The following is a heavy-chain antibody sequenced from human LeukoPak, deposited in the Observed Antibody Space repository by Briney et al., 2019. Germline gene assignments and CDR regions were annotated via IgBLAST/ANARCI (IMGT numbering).Heavy chain of an antibody. CDR1: GFTFSNYA. D-gene: IGHD4/OR15-4a*01. J-gene: IGHJ4*02. CDR3: ADPPNRDF. CDR2: ISGTGGST. Sequence: GGSLRLSCAASGFTFSNYAMSWVRQAPGKGLEWVSAISGTGGSTYYADSVKGRFTISRDNSKNTLYLQMTNLRAEDTAVYYCADPPNRDFWGQGTLVTVSS. V-gene: IGHV3-23*01.